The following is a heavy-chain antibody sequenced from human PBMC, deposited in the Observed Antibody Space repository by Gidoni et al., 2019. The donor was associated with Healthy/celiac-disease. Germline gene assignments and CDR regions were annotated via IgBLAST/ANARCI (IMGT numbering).Heavy chain of an antibody. Sequence: EVQLVESGGGLVKPGGSLRLSCAASGFTFSSYSMNWVRQAPGKGLEWVSSISSSSSYIYYADSVKGRFTISRDNAKNSLYLQMNSLRAEDTAVYYCARALRVNWEYSFDYYYGMDVWGQGTTVTVSS. CDR2: ISSSSSYI. V-gene: IGHV3-21*01. D-gene: IGHD7-27*01. CDR3: ARALRVNWEYSFDYYYGMDV. J-gene: IGHJ6*02. CDR1: GFTFSSYS.